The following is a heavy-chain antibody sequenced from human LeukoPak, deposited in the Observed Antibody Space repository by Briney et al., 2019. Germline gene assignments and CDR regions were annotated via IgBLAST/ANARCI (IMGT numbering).Heavy chain of an antibody. CDR3: AVPSAVQRGVVVPAAPPYYYYGMDV. V-gene: IGHV1-18*01. Sequence: GASVKVSCKASGYTFTSYGISWVRQAPGQGLEWMGWISAYNGNTNYAQKLQGRLTITEDTSTDTAYMELSSLRSEDTAVYFCAVPSAVQRGVVVPAAPPYYYYGMDVWGQGTTVTVSS. D-gene: IGHD2-2*01. CDR1: GYTFTSYG. CDR2: ISAYNGNT. J-gene: IGHJ6*02.